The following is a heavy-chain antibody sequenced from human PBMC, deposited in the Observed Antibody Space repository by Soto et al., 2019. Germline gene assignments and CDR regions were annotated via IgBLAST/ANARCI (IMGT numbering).Heavy chain of an antibody. D-gene: IGHD3-22*01. CDR1: GGTFSSYT. V-gene: IGHV1-46*01. CDR3: ARSVSRDETTYYYDSRGYSNWFAP. J-gene: IGHJ5*02. CDR2: INPSGGST. Sequence: ASAKVSCKASGGTFSSYTISWVRQAPGQGLEWMGIINPSGGSTSYAQKFQGRVTMTRDTSTSTVYMELSSLRSEATAVYYCARSVSRDETTYYYDSRGYSNWFAPWGQGPLVTVSS.